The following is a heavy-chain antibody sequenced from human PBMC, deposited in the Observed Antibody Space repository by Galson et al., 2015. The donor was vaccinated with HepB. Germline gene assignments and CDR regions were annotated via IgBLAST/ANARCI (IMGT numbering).Heavy chain of an antibody. CDR3: GPFGQTCSTNCPIDS. CDR2: ISGSGGST. D-gene: IGHD2-2*01. V-gene: IGHV3-64D*06. J-gene: IGHJ4*02. Sequence: SLRLSCAASGLTFSRYAMHWVCQAPGKGLEYVSAISGSGGSTFYADSVKGRFTISRDNSKNTLYLQMSSLRADDTAVYYCGPFGQTCSTNCPIDSWGQGTLVTVSS. CDR1: GLTFSRYA.